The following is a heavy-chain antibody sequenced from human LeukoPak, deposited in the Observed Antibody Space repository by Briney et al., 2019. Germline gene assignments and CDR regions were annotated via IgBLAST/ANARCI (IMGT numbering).Heavy chain of an antibody. D-gene: IGHD6-19*01. J-gene: IGHJ4*02. CDR2: ISGSGGST. Sequence: GGSLRLSCAASGFTFSSYAMSWIRQAPGKGLEWVSVISGSGGSTYYADSVKGRFTISRDNSKNTLYLQMNSLRAEDTAVYYCAKTYAVAGTNYFDYWGQGTLVTVSS. V-gene: IGHV3-23*01. CDR3: AKTYAVAGTNYFDY. CDR1: GFTFSSYA.